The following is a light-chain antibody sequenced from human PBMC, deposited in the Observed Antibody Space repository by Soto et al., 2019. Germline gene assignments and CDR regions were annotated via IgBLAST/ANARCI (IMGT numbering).Light chain of an antibody. CDR2: DAS. Sequence: DIQMTQSPSTLSASIGDRVTVTCRASHYINTWLAWYQQKPGKAPKLLIYDASSLQSGVPSRFTGRGSGTEFTLTISSLQPDDSATYYCQQYNSYSRTFGQGTKVDIK. CDR3: QQYNSYSRT. J-gene: IGKJ1*01. CDR1: HYINTW. V-gene: IGKV1-5*01.